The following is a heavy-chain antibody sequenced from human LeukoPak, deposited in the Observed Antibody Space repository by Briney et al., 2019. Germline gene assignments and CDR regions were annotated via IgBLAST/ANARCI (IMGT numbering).Heavy chain of an antibody. CDR2: MNPNSGNT. J-gene: IGHJ4*02. V-gene: IGHV1-8*01. CDR3: ARGWNSGYEILGYFDY. CDR1: GYTFTSYD. D-gene: IGHD5-12*01. Sequence: ASVKVSCKASGYTFTSYDINWVRQATGQGLEWMGWMNPNSGNTGYAQKFQGRVTMTRNASISTAYMELSSLRSEDTAVYYCARGWNSGYEILGYFDYWGQGTLVTVSS.